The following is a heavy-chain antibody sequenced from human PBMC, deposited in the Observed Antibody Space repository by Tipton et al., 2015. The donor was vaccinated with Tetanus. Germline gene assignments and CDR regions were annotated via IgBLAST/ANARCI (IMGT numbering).Heavy chain of an antibody. CDR2: ISSDGSDT. Sequence: SLRLSCAASGFSFSSYGMHWVRQAPGKGLDWVSLISSDGSDTYSADSVKGRFTISRDNAKNSLYLQMNSLRDEDTAVYYCARDFSYYFDSKSGFDYWGQGTLVTVSS. V-gene: IGHV3-30*03. CDR3: ARDFSYYFDSKSGFDY. J-gene: IGHJ4*02. D-gene: IGHD3-22*01. CDR1: GFSFSSYG.